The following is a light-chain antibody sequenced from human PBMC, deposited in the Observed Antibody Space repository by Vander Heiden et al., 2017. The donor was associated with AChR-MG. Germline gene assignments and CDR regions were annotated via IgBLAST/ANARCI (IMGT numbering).Light chain of an antibody. J-gene: IGKJ4*01. Sequence: IVLTQSPGPLSLSPGGRATLSCRASQGVGSTYLAWYQQKPGQAPRLLIYSASTRATGIPDRFSGSGSGTDFTLSISRLEPEDFAVYFCQQYGSSPLTFGGGTKVEIK. V-gene: IGKV3-20*01. CDR2: SAS. CDR3: QQYGSSPLT. CDR1: QGVGSTY.